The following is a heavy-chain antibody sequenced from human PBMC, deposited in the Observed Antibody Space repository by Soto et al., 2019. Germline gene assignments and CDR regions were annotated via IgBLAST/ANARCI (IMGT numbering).Heavy chain of an antibody. Sequence: QVQLVQSGAEVKKPGASVKVSCKASGYTFTSYYMHWVRQAPGQGLEWMGIINPSGGSTSYAQKFQGRVTMTRDTSTSTVYIELSSLRSEDTAVYYCARDGWFGELLPDWFDPWGQGTLVTVSS. J-gene: IGHJ5*02. D-gene: IGHD3-10*01. V-gene: IGHV1-46*01. CDR3: ARDGWFGELLPDWFDP. CDR1: GYTFTSYY. CDR2: INPSGGST.